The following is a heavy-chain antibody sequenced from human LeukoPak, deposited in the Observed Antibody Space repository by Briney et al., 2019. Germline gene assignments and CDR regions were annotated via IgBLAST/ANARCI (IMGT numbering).Heavy chain of an antibody. V-gene: IGHV4-34*01. CDR3: ARGLRTQGQKPAGY. J-gene: IGHJ4*02. CDR1: GGSFSGYY. CDR2: INHSRST. Sequence: HPSETLSLTCAVYGGSFSGYYWSWIRQPPGKGLEWIGEINHSRSTNYNPSLKSRVTISVDTSKNQFSLKLSSVTAADTAVYYCARGLRTQGQKPAGYWGQGTLVTVSS.